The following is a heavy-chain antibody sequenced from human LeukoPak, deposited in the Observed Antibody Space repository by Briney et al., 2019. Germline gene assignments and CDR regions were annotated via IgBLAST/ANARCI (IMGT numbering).Heavy chain of an antibody. CDR1: GGSISSKSYY. J-gene: IGHJ4*02. CDR3: ARVHYGADPRFDY. D-gene: IGHD4-17*01. V-gene: IGHV4-39*01. CDR2: IFYSGST. Sequence: SETLSLTCTVSGGSISSKSYYWGWNRQPPGKGLEWIGAIFYSGSTYYNPSLKSRVTISVDTSKTQFSLKLSSVTAADTAVYYCARVHYGADPRFDYWGQGTLVTVSS.